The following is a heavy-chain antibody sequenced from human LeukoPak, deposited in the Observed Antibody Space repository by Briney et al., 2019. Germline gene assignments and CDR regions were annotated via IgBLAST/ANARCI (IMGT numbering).Heavy chain of an antibody. CDR1: GGSFSGYY. V-gene: IGHV4-59*01. J-gene: IGHJ3*02. CDR2: IYYSGST. Sequence: SEPLSLTCAVYGGSFSGYYWSWIRQPPGKGLEWIGYIYYSGSTNYNPSLKSRVTISVDTSKNQFSLKLSSVTAADTAVYYCASGIVGATYGSIDIWGQGTMVTVSS. D-gene: IGHD1-26*01. CDR3: ASGIVGATYGSIDI.